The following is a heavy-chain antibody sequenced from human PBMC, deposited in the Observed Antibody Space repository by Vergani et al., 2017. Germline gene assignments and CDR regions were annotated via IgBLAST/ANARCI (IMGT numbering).Heavy chain of an antibody. Sequence: QVQLQESGPGLVKPSETLSLTCTVSGGSISSYYWSWIRQPPGKGLEWIGYIYYSGSTNYNPSLKSRVTISVDTSKNQVSRKLSSVTAADTAVYYCAREISMVREVIMAQDVWGQGP. D-gene: IGHD3-10*01. CDR1: GGSISSYY. V-gene: IGHV4-59*12. CDR2: IYYSGST. CDR3: AREISMVREVIMAQDV. J-gene: IGHJ6*02.